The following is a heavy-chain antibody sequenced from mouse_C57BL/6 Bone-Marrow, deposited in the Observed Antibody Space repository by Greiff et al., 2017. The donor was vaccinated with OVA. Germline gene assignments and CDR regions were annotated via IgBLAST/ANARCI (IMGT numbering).Heavy chain of an antibody. CDR1: GFNIKDYY. CDR3: ASPPSLYGNWGGFAY. V-gene: IGHV14-2*01. Sequence: EVKLVESGAELVKPGASVKLSCTASGFNIKDYYMHWVKQRTEQGLEWIGRIDPEDGETKYAPQFQGTATISPDTSSNTAYLQLSSLTSEDTAVYYWASPPSLYGNWGGFAYWGQGTLVTVSA. D-gene: IGHD2-1*01. J-gene: IGHJ3*01. CDR2: IDPEDGET.